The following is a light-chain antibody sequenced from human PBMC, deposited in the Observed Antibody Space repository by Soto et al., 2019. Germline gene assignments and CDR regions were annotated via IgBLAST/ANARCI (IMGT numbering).Light chain of an antibody. CDR3: CSYAGSSPYV. J-gene: IGLJ1*01. Sequence: QSALTQPASVSGSPGQSITISCTGTSSDVGSYNLVSWYQQHPGKAPKLMIYEVSKRPSGVSNRFSGSKSGNTASLTISGLQFEDEADYYCCSYAGSSPYVFGTGTKVTVL. CDR2: EVS. V-gene: IGLV2-23*02. CDR1: SSDVGSYNL.